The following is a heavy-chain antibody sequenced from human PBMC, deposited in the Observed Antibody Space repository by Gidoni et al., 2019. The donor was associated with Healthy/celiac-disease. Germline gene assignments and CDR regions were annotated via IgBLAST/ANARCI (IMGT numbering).Heavy chain of an antibody. J-gene: IGHJ4*02. CDR3: ARSELVATIPDY. V-gene: IGHV1-46*01. D-gene: IGHD5-12*01. CDR2: INPSGGST. Sequence: QVQLVQSGAEVKTPGASVKVSCKASGYPFTSYYRHWVRQAPGQGLAWMGIINPSGGSTSYAQKFQGRVTMTRDTSTSTVYMELSSLRSEDTAVYYCARSELVATIPDYWGQGTLVTVSS. CDR1: GYPFTSYY.